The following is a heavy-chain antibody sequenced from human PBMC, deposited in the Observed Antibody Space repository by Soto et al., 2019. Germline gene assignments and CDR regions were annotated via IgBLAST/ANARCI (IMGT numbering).Heavy chain of an antibody. CDR3: ARQAQAEGY. Sequence: PGGSLRLSCATSGFTISSNYMSWVRQAPGKGLEWVSVIYSGGTTYYADSVKGRFTISRDSSKGTLYLQMNSLRVEDTAVYYCARQAQAEGYWGQGTLVTVSS. CDR1: GFTISSNY. CDR2: IYSGGTT. J-gene: IGHJ4*02. V-gene: IGHV3-66*04.